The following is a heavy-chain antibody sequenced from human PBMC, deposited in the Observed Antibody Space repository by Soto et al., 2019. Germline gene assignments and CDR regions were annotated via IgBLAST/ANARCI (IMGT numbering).Heavy chain of an antibody. V-gene: IGHV1-69*08. J-gene: IGHJ4*02. CDR2: IIPILGIA. D-gene: IGHD3-3*01. CDR3: ARECPSFGGCFDY. Sequence: QVQLVQSGAEVKKPGSSVKVSCKASGGTFSSYTISWVRQAPGQGLEWMGRIIPILGIANYAQKFQGRVTITADKSTSTAYMELRSLRSEDTAVYYCARECPSFGGCFDYWGQGTLVTVSS. CDR1: GGTFSSYT.